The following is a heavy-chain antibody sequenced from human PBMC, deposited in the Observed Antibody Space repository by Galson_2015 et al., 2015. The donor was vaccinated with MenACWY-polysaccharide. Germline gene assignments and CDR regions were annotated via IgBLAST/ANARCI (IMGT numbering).Heavy chain of an antibody. CDR2: ISYDASNK. CDR3: ARSRYDSGGGGLDP. Sequence: SLRLSCAASGFTFNSCAMHWVRQAPGKGLEWVALISYDASNKFYADSLKGRFTISRDNSRNTLYLQMDSLRAEDTALYYCARSRYDSGGGGLDPWGQGTLVTVSS. D-gene: IGHD3-22*01. V-gene: IGHV3-30-3*01. CDR1: GFTFNSCA. J-gene: IGHJ5*02.